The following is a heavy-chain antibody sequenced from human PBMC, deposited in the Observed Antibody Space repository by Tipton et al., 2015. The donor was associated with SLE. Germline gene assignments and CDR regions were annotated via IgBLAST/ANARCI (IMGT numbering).Heavy chain of an antibody. V-gene: IGHV5-51*01. J-gene: IGHJ4*02. D-gene: IGHD6-13*01. Sequence: VQLVQSGAEAKEPGDSLKISCSGSGYRFANSWLGWVRHVPGKGLEWMGVIYPGDSDTIYNPSFQGQVTLSVDKSTNTAFLQWASLKASDSGYYYCARQDGSSEFDYWGQGTLVTVSS. CDR2: IYPGDSDT. CDR3: ARQDGSSEFDY. CDR1: GYRFANSW.